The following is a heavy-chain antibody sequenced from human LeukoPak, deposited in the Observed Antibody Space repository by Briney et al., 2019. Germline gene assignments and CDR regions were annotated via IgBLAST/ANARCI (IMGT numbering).Heavy chain of an antibody. D-gene: IGHD3-10*01. J-gene: IGHJ4*02. CDR3: ARERVRGADY. Sequence: GGSLRLSCAASGFTFSSYAMHWVRQAPGKGLEWVAVISYDGSNKYYADSVKGRFTISRDNSENTLYLQMNSLRAEDTAVYYCARERVRGADYWGQGTLVTVSS. V-gene: IGHV3-30-3*01. CDR2: ISYDGSNK. CDR1: GFTFSSYA.